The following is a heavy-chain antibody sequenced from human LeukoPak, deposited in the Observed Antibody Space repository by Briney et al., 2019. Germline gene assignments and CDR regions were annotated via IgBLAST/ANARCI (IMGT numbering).Heavy chain of an antibody. CDR2: IQYDGRNK. CDR1: GFTFSSYS. Sequence: GGSLRLSCAASGFTFSSYSMNWVRQAPGKGLEWVAFIQYDGRNKYYADSVKGRFTISRDNSKNTLYLQMNSLRAEDTAVFYCAKDGVILAPGIYWYMDVWGRGTTVTVSS. CDR3: AKDGVILAPGIYWYMDV. V-gene: IGHV3-30*02. J-gene: IGHJ6*03. D-gene: IGHD3-16*02.